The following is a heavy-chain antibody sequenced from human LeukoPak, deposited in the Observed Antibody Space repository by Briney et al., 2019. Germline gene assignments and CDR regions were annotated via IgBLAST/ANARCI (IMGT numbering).Heavy chain of an antibody. CDR1: GFTFSDYD. CDR3: GREPNGNYIGAFEM. D-gene: IGHD1-7*01. Sequence: GGSLRLSCTASGFTFSDYDMTWVRQAPGKGLEWVSSIHGGADIPSYADSVKGRFTISRDNSKNTLFLEMNSLRGEDTAVYYCGREPNGNYIGAFEMWGPGTKVTVSS. CDR2: IHGGADIP. J-gene: IGHJ3*02. V-gene: IGHV3-23*01.